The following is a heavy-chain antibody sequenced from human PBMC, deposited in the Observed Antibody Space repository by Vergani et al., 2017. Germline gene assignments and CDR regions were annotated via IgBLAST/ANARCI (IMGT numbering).Heavy chain of an antibody. Sequence: QVQLVQSGAEVQKPGASVKVSCKASGYTFTGYYMHWVRQAAGQGLEWMGWIDPNSGGTNHTQKFQGRVTMTSYTSISTAYMELSRLRSENTPVYYCARATVTVAFDIWGEGTMVTVSS. D-gene: IGHD4-17*01. J-gene: IGHJ3*02. CDR1: GYTFTGYY. V-gene: IGHV1-2*02. CDR2: IDPNSGGT. CDR3: ARATVTVAFDI.